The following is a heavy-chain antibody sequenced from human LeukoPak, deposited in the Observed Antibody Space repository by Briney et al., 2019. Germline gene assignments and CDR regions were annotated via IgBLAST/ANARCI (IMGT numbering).Heavy chain of an antibody. CDR3: ARAYSSSLYYFDY. D-gene: IGHD6-6*01. J-gene: IGHJ4*02. V-gene: IGHV3-21*01. CDR1: GFTFSSYS. CDR2: ISSSSSYI. Sequence: GSLRLSCAASGFTFSSYSMNWVRQAPGKGLEWVSSISSSSSYIYYADSVKGRFTISRDNAKNSLYLQMNSLRAEDTAVYYCARAYSSSLYYFDYWGQGTLVTVSS.